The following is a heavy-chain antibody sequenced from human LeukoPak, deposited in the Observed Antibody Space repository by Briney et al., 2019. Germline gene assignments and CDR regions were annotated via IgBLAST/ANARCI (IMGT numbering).Heavy chain of an antibody. CDR1: GGSMSSSSYY. Sequence: SETLSLTCTVSGGSMSSSSYYWGWIRQPPGEGLEWIGSMYYSGSTYYNPSLKSRVTISADTSKNQFSLKLTSVTAADTAVYYCARHLGSWYARSDYWGQGTLVTVSS. V-gene: IGHV4-39*01. D-gene: IGHD6-13*01. J-gene: IGHJ4*02. CDR2: MYYSGST. CDR3: ARHLGSWYARSDY.